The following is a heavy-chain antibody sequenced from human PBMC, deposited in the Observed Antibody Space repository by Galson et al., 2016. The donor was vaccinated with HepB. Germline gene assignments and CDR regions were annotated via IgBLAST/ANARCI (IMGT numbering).Heavy chain of an antibody. Sequence: SLRLSCAASGFTFSDYYMSWIRQAPGKGLEWISYISSSGRTIYYPDSMRGRFPVSRDNAKNSLFLQLNSLRAEDTAVYYCARDGCSTTTCYSDYYYYHGLDVWGKGTTVTVSS. V-gene: IGHV3-11*01. CDR2: ISSSGRTI. D-gene: IGHD2-2*01. CDR3: ARDGCSTTTCYSDYYYYHGLDV. CDR1: GFTFSDYY. J-gene: IGHJ6*04.